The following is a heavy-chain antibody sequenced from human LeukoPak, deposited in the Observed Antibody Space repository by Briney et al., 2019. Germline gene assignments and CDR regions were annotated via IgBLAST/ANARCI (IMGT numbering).Heavy chain of an antibody. D-gene: IGHD6-13*01. CDR2: MNPNSGNT. V-gene: IGHV1-18*01. CDR3: ARSGPYSNSWSGP. J-gene: IGHJ5*02. CDR1: GYTFTSYD. Sequence: ASVKVSCKASGYTFTSYDINWVRQATGQGLEWMGWMNPNSGNTNYAQRLQGRVTMTTDTSTSTAYMELRSLKSDDTAVYYCARSGPYSNSWSGPWGQGTLVTVSS.